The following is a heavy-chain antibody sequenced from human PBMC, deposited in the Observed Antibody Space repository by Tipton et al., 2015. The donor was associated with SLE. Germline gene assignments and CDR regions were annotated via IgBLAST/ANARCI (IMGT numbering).Heavy chain of an antibody. CDR1: GGSFSGYY. CDR2: IYYSGST. Sequence: TLSLTCAVYGGSFSGYYWGWIRQPPGKGLEWIGSIYYSGSTYYNPSLKSRVTISVDTSKNQFSLKLSSVTAADTAVYYCARRIYFYDSSGFFDYWGQGTLVTVSS. V-gene: IGHV4-39*01. J-gene: IGHJ4*02. CDR3: ARRIYFYDSSGFFDY. D-gene: IGHD3-22*01.